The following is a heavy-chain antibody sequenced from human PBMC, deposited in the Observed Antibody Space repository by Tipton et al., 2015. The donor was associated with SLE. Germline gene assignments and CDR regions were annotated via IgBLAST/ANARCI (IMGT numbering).Heavy chain of an antibody. CDR1: GGSFSGYY. J-gene: IGHJ3*02. D-gene: IGHD1-26*01. Sequence: LRLSCAVYGGSFSGYYWSWIRQPPGKGLEWIGEINHSGSTNYNPSLKSRVTISVDTSKNQFSLKLSSVTAADTAVYYCARRSIVGARGAFDIWGQGTMVTVSS. V-gene: IGHV4-34*01. CDR2: INHSGST. CDR3: ARRSIVGARGAFDI.